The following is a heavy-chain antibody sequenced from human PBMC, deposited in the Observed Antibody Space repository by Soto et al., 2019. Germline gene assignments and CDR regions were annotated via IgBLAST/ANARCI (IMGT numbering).Heavy chain of an antibody. Sequence: GESLKISCKGSGYSFTSYWIGWVRQMPGKGLEWMGIIYPGDSDTRYSPSFQGQVTISADKSISTAYLQWSSLKASDTAMYYCASGNHDYSNNNPFDYWGQGTLVTVSS. J-gene: IGHJ4*02. CDR3: ASGNHDYSNNNPFDY. CDR2: IYPGDSDT. CDR1: GYSFTSYW. V-gene: IGHV5-51*01. D-gene: IGHD4-4*01.